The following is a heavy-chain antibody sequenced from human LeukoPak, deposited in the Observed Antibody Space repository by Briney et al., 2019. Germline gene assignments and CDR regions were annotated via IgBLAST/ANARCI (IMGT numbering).Heavy chain of an antibody. CDR2: FVVGSGNT. CDR1: GFTFTSSA. D-gene: IGHD1-1*01. CDR3: AADGDGTLFIDY. Sequence: SVKVSCKASGFTFTSSAVQWVRQARGQRLEWIGWFVVGSGNTNYAQKFQERVTITRDMSTSTAYMELSSLRSEDTAVYYCAADGDGTLFIDYWGQGTLVTVSS. V-gene: IGHV1-58*01. J-gene: IGHJ4*02.